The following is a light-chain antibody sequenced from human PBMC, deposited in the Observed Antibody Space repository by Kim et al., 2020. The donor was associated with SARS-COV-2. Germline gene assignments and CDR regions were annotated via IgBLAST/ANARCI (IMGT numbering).Light chain of an antibody. CDR2: GKN. J-gene: IGLJ2*01. Sequence: SELTQDPAVSVALGQTVRITCQGDSLRSYYASWYQQKPGQAPVLVIYGKNNRPSGIPDRFSGASSGNTASLTITGAQAEDEADSYCNSRDSSGNHVVFGG. V-gene: IGLV3-19*01. CDR3: NSRDSSGNHVV. CDR1: SLRSYY.